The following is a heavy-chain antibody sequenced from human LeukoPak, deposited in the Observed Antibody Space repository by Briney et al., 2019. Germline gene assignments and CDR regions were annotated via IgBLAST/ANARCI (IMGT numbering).Heavy chain of an antibody. CDR1: GFTFSSYG. J-gene: IGHJ6*02. V-gene: IGHV3-30*18. D-gene: IGHD5-12*01. CDR3: AKDVDIVANAQTSGMDV. CDR2: ISYDGSNK. Sequence: GRSLRLPCAASGFTFSSYGMHWVRQAPGKGLEWVAVISYDGSNKYYADSVKGRFTISRDNSKNTLYLQMNSLRAEDTAVYYCAKDVDIVANAQTSGMDVWGQGTTVTVSS.